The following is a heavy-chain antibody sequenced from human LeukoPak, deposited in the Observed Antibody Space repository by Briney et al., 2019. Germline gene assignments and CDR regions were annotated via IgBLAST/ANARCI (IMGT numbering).Heavy chain of an antibody. CDR3: AARGYSSGWYYFDY. Sequence: SSETLSLTCAVYGGSFSGYYWSWIRQPPGKGLEWIGEINHNGSTNYNPSLKSRVTISVDTSKNQFSLKLSSVTAAVTAVYYRAARGYSSGWYYFDYWGQGTLVTVSS. V-gene: IGHV4-34*01. CDR2: INHNGST. J-gene: IGHJ4*02. D-gene: IGHD6-19*01. CDR1: GGSFSGYY.